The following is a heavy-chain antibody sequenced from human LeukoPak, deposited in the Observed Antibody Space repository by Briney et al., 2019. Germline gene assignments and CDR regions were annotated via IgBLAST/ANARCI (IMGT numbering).Heavy chain of an antibody. Sequence: PSETLSLTCTVSGGSISSSSYYWGWIRQPPGKGLEWIGSIYYSGSTYYNPSLKSRVTISVDTSKNQFSLKLSSVTAADTAVYYCARTGVPGSSWYFWMVYNWFDPWGQGTLVTVSS. D-gene: IGHD6-13*01. V-gene: IGHV4-39*01. J-gene: IGHJ5*02. CDR2: IYYSGST. CDR1: GGSISSSSYY. CDR3: ARTGVPGSSWYFWMVYNWFDP.